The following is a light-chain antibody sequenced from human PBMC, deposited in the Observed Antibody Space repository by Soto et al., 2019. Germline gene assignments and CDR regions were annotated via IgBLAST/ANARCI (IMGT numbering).Light chain of an antibody. J-gene: IGLJ3*02. V-gene: IGLV2-8*01. CDR3: SSYAGSNNFV. CDR1: SSDVGGYNY. CDR2: EVS. Sequence: QSALTQPPSASGSPGQSVTISCTGTSSDVGGYNYVSWYQQHPGKAPKLMIYEVSKRPSGVPDRFSGSKSGNTASLTVSGLQAEDEAAYYCSSYAGSNNFVFGGGTKVTVL.